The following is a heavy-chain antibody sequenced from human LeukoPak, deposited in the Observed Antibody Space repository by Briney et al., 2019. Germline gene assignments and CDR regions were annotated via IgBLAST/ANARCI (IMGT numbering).Heavy chain of an antibody. CDR3: VGHYYDTSWGLDWFFDL. J-gene: IGHJ2*01. V-gene: IGHV4-59*08. CDR1: GDSIRSYS. CDR2: ISYNGRT. Sequence: SETLSLTCTVSGDSIRSYSWSWIRQSPGKGLEWIAYISYNGRTDSNPSLKSRVSISLDMSKNQLSLKLNSVSAAETAVYYCVGHYYDTSWGLDWFFDLGGGGTVVIVSS. D-gene: IGHD2-2*01.